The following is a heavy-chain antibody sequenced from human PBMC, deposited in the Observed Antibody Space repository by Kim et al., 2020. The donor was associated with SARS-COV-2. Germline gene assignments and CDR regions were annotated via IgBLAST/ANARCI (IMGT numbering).Heavy chain of an antibody. V-gene: IGHV3-11*01. CDR1: GFTFSDYY. J-gene: IGHJ6*02. CDR3: ARVRITMVRGIIDGMDV. D-gene: IGHD3-10*01. Sequence: GGSLRLSCAASGFTFSDYYMSWIRQAPGKGLEWVSYISSSGSTIYYADSVKGRFTISRDNAKNSLYLQMNSLRAEDTAVYYCARVRITMVRGIIDGMDVWGQGTTVTVSS. CDR2: ISSSGSTI.